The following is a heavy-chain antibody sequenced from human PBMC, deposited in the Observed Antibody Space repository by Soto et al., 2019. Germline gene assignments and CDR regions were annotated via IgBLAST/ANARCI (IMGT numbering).Heavy chain of an antibody. V-gene: IGHV1-69*12. CDR2: IIPIFGTA. D-gene: IGHD5-12*01. CDR1: GGTFSSYA. J-gene: IGHJ6*02. Sequence: QVQLVQSGAEVKKPGSSVKVSCKASGGTFSSYAISWVRQAPGQGLEWMGGIIPIFGTANYAQKFQGRVTITADESTRTAYMELSSLRSEDTAVYYCAREPVGDGYNSDYYYGMDVWGQGTTVTVSS. CDR3: AREPVGDGYNSDYYYGMDV.